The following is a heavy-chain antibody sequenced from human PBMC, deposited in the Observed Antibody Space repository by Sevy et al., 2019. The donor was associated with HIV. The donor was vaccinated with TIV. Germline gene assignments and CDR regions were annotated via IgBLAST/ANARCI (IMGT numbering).Heavy chain of an antibody. CDR2: IIPIFGTA. J-gene: IGHJ6*03. CDR1: GGTFSSYA. D-gene: IGHD3-3*01. V-gene: IGHV1-69*06. Sequence: ASVKVSCKASGGTFSSYAISWVRQAPGQGLEWMGGIIPIFGTANYAQKFQGRVTITADKSTSTAYMELSSLGSEDTAVYYCARVYDFWSGYSSDYYYYMDVWGKGTTVTVSS. CDR3: ARVYDFWSGYSSDYYYYMDV.